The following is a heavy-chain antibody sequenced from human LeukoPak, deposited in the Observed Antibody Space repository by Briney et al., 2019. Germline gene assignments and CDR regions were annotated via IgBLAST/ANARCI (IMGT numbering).Heavy chain of an antibody. D-gene: IGHD5-24*01. Sequence: PGGSLRLSCAASGFTFSTYWMTWVRQAPGKGLEWVANIKQDGNDKYYVDSVKGRFSISRDNAKNSPYLQMNSPRDEDTAVYYCARAEEQRWGYVDYWGQGTLVTVSS. CDR1: GFTFSTYW. CDR3: ARAEEQRWGYVDY. CDR2: IKQDGNDK. J-gene: IGHJ4*02. V-gene: IGHV3-7*04.